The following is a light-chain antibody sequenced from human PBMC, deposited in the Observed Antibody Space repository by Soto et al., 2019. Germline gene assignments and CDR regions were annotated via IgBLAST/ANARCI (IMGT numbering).Light chain of an antibody. CDR1: QGIRND. Sequence: DIQITQSPHSLSASVGDRVTIPCQASQGIRNDLRWYQQPPGKAPKRLIYAASSLLSGVPSRFSGSGPGTEFTLTISGLQPEDFATYYCLQHNSYPWTFGQGSKVDIK. CDR2: AAS. CDR3: LQHNSYPWT. V-gene: IGKV1-17*01. J-gene: IGKJ1*01.